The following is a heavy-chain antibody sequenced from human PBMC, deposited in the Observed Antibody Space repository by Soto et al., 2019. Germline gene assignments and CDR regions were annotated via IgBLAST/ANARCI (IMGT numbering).Heavy chain of an antibody. CDR2: IYYSGST. J-gene: IGHJ4*02. CDR1: GGSISSGGYY. V-gene: IGHV4-31*03. D-gene: IGHD3-10*01. Sequence: QVQLQESGPGLVKPSQTLSLTCTVSGGSISSGGYYWSWIRQHPGKGLEWIGYIYYSGSTYYNPSLKSRVTISVDTSKNQFSLKLSSVTAADTAVYYCASTQGSAVVRGVKIDYWGQGTLVTVSS. CDR3: ASTQGSAVVRGVKIDY.